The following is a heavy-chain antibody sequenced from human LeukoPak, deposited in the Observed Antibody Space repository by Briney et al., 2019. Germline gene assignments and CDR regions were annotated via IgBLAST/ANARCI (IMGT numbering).Heavy chain of an antibody. Sequence: SQTLSLTCTVSGGSISSGGYYWSWIRQHPGMGLEWIGYIYYSGSTYYNPSLKSRVTISVDTSKNQFSLKLSSVTAADTAVYYCARGPRGSAYCGGDCYSPFDYWGQGTLDTVSS. CDR2: IYYSGST. D-gene: IGHD2-21*02. J-gene: IGHJ4*02. CDR3: ARGPRGSAYCGGDCYSPFDY. CDR1: GGSISSGGYY. V-gene: IGHV4-31*03.